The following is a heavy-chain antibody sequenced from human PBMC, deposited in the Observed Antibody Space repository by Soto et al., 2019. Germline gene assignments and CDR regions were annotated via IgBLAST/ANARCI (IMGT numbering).Heavy chain of an antibody. V-gene: IGHV3-30-3*01. CDR2: ISYDGSNK. J-gene: IGHJ6*01. Sequence: QVQLVESGGGVVQPGRSLRLSCAASGFTFSSYAMHWVRQAPGKGLEWVAVISYDGSNKYYADSVKGRFTISRDNSKNTLYLQMNSLRAEDTAVYYCARESPLTTGGTYYYYGMDVW. CDR1: GFTFSSYA. D-gene: IGHD4-17*01. CDR3: ARESPLTTGGTYYYYGMDV.